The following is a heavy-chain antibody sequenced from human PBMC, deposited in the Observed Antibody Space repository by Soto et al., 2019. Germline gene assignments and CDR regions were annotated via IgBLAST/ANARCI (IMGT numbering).Heavy chain of an antibody. D-gene: IGHD2-2*01. J-gene: IGHJ5*01. CDR1: GFTFENCG. V-gene: IGHV3-23*01. CDR3: AKGEALYSSNPWDS. CDR2: INHPDIT. Sequence: EVQLLESGGGLVQPGGSLRLSCAASGFTFENCGMIWVRQAPGKGLEWVAGINHPDITNYADSVDGRFTISRDKSTDTLCLQTNGVRVEDTYIYYCAKGEALYSSNPWDSWGHGTLVTVSA.